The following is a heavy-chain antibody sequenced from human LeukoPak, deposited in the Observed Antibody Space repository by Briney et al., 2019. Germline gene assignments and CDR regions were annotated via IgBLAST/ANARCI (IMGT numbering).Heavy chain of an antibody. V-gene: IGHV1-8*01. Sequence: ASVTVSCTASGYTFTSYDINWVRQATGQGLEWMGWMNPNSGNTGYAQKFQGRVTMTRNTSISTAYVELSSLRSEDTAVYYCAGGLRWLPPDYWGQGTLVTVSS. J-gene: IGHJ4*02. CDR1: GYTFTSYD. CDR3: AGGLRWLPPDY. D-gene: IGHD5-24*01. CDR2: MNPNSGNT.